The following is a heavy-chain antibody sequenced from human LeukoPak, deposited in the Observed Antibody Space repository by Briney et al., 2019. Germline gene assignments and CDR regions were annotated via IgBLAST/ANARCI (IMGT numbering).Heavy chain of an antibody. CDR1: GFTFSSYW. D-gene: IGHD6-13*01. Sequence: GGPLRLSCAASGFTFSSYWMHWVRQAPGKGLVWVSHINSDGSSTSYADSVKGRFTISRDNAKNTLYLQMNSLRAEDTAVYYCARARHPQGYSSSWYDRWFDPWGQGTLVTVSS. CDR3: ARARHPQGYSSSWYDRWFDP. J-gene: IGHJ5*02. V-gene: IGHV3-74*01. CDR2: INSDGSST.